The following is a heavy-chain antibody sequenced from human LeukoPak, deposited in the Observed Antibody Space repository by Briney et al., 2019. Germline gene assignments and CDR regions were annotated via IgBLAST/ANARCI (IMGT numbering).Heavy chain of an antibody. Sequence: PSETLSLTCTVSGGSISSYYWSWIRQPAGKGLEWIGRIYTSGSTNYNPSLKSRVTMSVDTSKNQFSLKLSSVTAADMAVYYCARDRGTQDPQGGVGGYYMDVWGKGTTVTVSS. CDR2: IYTSGST. V-gene: IGHV4-4*07. J-gene: IGHJ6*03. D-gene: IGHD3-16*01. CDR1: GGSISSYY. CDR3: ARDRGTQDPQGGVGGYYMDV.